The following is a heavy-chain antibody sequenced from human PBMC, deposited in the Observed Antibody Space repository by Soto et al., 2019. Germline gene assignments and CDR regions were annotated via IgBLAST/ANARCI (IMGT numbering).Heavy chain of an antibody. J-gene: IGHJ1*01. CDR3: AKDVHYDIGTVIEYFDH. D-gene: IGHD3-9*01. CDR1: GFTFSSYA. Sequence: EVQLLESGGGLVQPGGSLKISCAVSGFTFSSYAMSWVRQAPGKGLEWVSGISGTGRVTNYAESVKGRFTISRDNPKNTLYLEMKSLRVEDTAVYYCAKDVHYDIGTVIEYFDHWGRGTLVTASS. V-gene: IGHV3-23*01. CDR2: ISGTGRVT.